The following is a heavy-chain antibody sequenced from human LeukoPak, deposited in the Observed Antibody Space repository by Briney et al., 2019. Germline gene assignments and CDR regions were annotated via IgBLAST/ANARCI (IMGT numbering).Heavy chain of an antibody. J-gene: IGHJ4*02. CDR2: IRSKVYGGTT. V-gene: IGHV3-49*03. CDR3: SRGYSYFDY. D-gene: IGHD3-22*01. CDR1: GFTFGDYA. Sequence: GSLRLSCTASGFTFGDYAVSWFRQAPGKGLEWVGFIRSKVYGGTTEYAASVKGRFTISRDDSKSIAYLQMNSLKTDDTAVYYCSRGYSYFDYWGQGTLVTVSS.